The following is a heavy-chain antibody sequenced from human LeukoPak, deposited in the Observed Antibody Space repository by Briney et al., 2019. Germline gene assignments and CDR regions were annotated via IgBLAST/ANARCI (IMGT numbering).Heavy chain of an antibody. D-gene: IGHD3-16*02. CDR1: GFTFSSYS. V-gene: IGHV3-21*01. CDR3: ARDLPGPYYDYVWGSYRQHYYYYYMDV. J-gene: IGHJ6*03. CDR2: ISSSSSYI. Sequence: KTGGSLRLSCAASGFTFSSYSMNWVRQAPGKGLEWVSSISSSSSYIYYADSVKGRFTISRDNAKNSLYLQMNSLRAEDTAVYYCARDLPGPYYDYVWGSYRQHYYYYYMDVWGKGTTVTISS.